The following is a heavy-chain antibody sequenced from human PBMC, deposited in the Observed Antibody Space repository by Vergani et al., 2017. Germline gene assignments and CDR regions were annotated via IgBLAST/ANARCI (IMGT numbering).Heavy chain of an antibody. CDR1: GFPLSTSGMR. CDR3: ARSINYYESSGYYNYYFDY. D-gene: IGHD3-22*01. V-gene: IGHV2-70*04. J-gene: IGHJ4*02. Sequence: QITLKESGPALVKPTQTLPLTCPFSGFPLSTSGMRVSWIRQPPGKALEWLARIDWDDDKFYSTSLKTRLTISKDTSKNQVVLTMADMDPVDTATYYCARSINYYESSGYYNYYFDYWGQGTLVTVSS. CDR2: IDWDDDK.